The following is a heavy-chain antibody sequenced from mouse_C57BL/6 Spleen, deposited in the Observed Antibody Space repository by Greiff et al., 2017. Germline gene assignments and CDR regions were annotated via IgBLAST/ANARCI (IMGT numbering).Heavy chain of an antibody. CDR2: INYDGSST. CDR1: GFTFSDYY. CDR3: ARGSLFYAMDY. V-gene: IGHV5-16*01. J-gene: IGHJ4*01. Sequence: EVMLVESEGGLVQPGSSMKLSCTASGFTFSDYYMAWVRQVPEKGLEWVANINYDGSSTYYLDSLKSRFIISRDNAKNILYLQMSSLKSEDTSTYYCARGSLFYAMDYWGQGTSVTVSA.